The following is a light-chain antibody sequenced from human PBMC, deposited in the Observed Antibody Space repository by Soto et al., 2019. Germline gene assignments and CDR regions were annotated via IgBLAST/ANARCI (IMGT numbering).Light chain of an antibody. V-gene: IGKV3-11*01. CDR2: DAS. CDR3: QQRSNWPLT. J-gene: IGKJ4*01. CDR1: QSVSSSY. Sequence: EILMTQSPGTLSLSPGDRATLSCRASQSVSSSYLAWYQQKPGQAPRLLIYDASNRATGIPARFSGSGSGTDFTLTISSLEPEDFAVYYCQQRSNWPLTFGGGTKVDIK.